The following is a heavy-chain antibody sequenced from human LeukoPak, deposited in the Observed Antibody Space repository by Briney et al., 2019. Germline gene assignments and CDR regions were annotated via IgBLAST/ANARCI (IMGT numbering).Heavy chain of an antibody. CDR1: GGSISSYY. CDR3: ARVEYYGSGSYRVDYFDY. V-gene: IGHV4-59*01. D-gene: IGHD3-10*01. J-gene: IGHJ4*02. CDR2: IYYSGST. Sequence: PSETLSLTCTVSGGSISSYYWSWIRQPPGKGLEWIGYIYYSGSTNYNPSLKSRVTISVDMSKNQFSLKLSSVTAADTAVYYCARVEYYGSGSYRVDYFDYWGQGTLVTVSS.